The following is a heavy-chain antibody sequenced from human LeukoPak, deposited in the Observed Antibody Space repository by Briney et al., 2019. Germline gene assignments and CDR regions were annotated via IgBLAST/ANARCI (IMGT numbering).Heavy chain of an antibody. J-gene: IGHJ3*02. Sequence: SETLSLTWAVYGGSFSDYYWIWIRQSPGKGLEWIGEITHSGSTNYNPSLKSRVTISVDTSNNQFSLRLSSVTAADTAVYYCARRLYSSGHDAFDIWGQGTMVTVSS. D-gene: IGHD6-19*01. V-gene: IGHV4-34*01. CDR3: ARRLYSSGHDAFDI. CDR2: ITHSGST. CDR1: GGSFSDYY.